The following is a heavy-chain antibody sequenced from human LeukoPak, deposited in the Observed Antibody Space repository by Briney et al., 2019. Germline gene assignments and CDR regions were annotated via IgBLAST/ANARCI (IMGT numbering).Heavy chain of an antibody. V-gene: IGHV5-51*01. CDR1: GYSFSSFW. D-gene: IGHD2-2*01. J-gene: IGHJ3*02. CDR2: IYRTDSDT. CDR3: ASRLGYCGSTSRQMSAFDI. Sequence: GESLKISCKGSGYSFSSFWLGWVRQMPGKGLEWVGSIYRTDSDTRYSPSFQGQVTFSADKSISTAYLQWSSLKASDTAMYYCASRLGYCGSTSRQMSAFDIWGHGTMVIVSS.